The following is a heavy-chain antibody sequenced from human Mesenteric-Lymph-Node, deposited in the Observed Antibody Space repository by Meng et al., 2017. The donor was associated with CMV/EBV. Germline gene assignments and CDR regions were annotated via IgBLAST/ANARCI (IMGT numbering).Heavy chain of an antibody. D-gene: IGHD1-26*01. Sequence: ASVKVSCKASGYTFSDSGLTWVRQAPGQGLEWMGWVNTYNGDTNYAQKFQGRVTMTVDTSTTTSYLELRSLRSDDTAMYYCARDRLGANDAFDIWGQGTRVTVSS. CDR3: ARDRLGANDAFDI. CDR1: GYTFSDSG. V-gene: IGHV1-18*01. CDR2: VNTYNGDT. J-gene: IGHJ3*02.